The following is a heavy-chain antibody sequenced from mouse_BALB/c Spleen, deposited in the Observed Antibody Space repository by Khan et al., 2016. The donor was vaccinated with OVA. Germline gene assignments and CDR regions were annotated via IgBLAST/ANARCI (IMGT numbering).Heavy chain of an antibody. J-gene: IGHJ3*01. CDR1: GYTFTSYY. D-gene: IGHD3-1*01. Sequence: QVQLQQPGAELVKPGASVKLSCKASGYTFTSYYMYWVKQRPGQGLEWIGEINPSNGGTNFNEKFKSKATLTVDKSSSTAYMQLSSLTSEDSAVYYCTRGGYGGFAYWGQGTLVTVSA. CDR2: INPSNGGT. CDR3: TRGGYGGFAY. V-gene: IGHV1S81*02.